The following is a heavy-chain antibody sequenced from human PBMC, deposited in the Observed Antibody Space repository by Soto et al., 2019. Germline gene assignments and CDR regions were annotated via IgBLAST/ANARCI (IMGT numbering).Heavy chain of an antibody. J-gene: IGHJ4*02. Sequence: AGGSLRLSCAASGFTFSDYSMNWVRQAPGKGLEWVSSISTSGGYIYYADSVKGRFTVSRDNVRNSLFLQMNRLRADDTAVYYCARSTDYYDSSGLYSDFDYWGQGTLVTVSS. CDR3: ARSTDYYDSSGLYSDFDY. D-gene: IGHD3-22*01. CDR2: ISTSGGYI. V-gene: IGHV3-21*01. CDR1: GFTFSDYS.